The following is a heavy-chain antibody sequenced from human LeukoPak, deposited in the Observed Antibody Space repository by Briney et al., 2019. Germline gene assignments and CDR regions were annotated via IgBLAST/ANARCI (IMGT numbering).Heavy chain of an antibody. CDR1: VDSVSSNSAA. CDR3: ARGAASDYYYYYMDV. Sequence: SQTLSLTPAISVDSVSSNSAAWNWIRHSPSRGLEWQGRTYYRFTWNNDYAVSVKSRITINPDTSKNQFSLQLNSVTPEDTAVYYCARGAASDYYYYYMDVWGKGTTVTISS. D-gene: IGHD6-13*01. V-gene: IGHV6-1*01. J-gene: IGHJ6*03. CDR2: TYYRFTWNN.